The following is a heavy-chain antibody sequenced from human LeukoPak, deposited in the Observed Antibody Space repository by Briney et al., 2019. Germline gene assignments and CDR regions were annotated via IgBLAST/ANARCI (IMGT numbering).Heavy chain of an antibody. CDR3: TRDQATFDI. CDR1: GFTFTTYV. CDR2: IRGDNGAT. J-gene: IGHJ3*02. Sequence: ASVKVSCKASGFTFTTYVSWARQAPGQGLEWMGWIRGDNGATFYAHELRGRLTMTTDTSTSTVYMELRSLKSDDTAIYYCTRDQATFDIWGQGTMVTVTS. V-gene: IGHV1-18*01.